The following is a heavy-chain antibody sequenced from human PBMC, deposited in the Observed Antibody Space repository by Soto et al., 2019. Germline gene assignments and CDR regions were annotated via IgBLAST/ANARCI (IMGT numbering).Heavy chain of an antibody. Sequence: EVQLLDSGGGLVQPGGSLRLSCAASGFTFSSYAMSWVRQAPGKGLEWVSAISGSAITTYYADSVKGRFTISRDNSKNTVYLQMNSLRAEDTAIYFCARVRGARGGMYVWGRGTTVTVSS. CDR3: ARVRGARGGMYV. CDR2: ISGSAITT. CDR1: GFTFSSYA. V-gene: IGHV3-23*01. D-gene: IGHD1-26*01. J-gene: IGHJ6*02.